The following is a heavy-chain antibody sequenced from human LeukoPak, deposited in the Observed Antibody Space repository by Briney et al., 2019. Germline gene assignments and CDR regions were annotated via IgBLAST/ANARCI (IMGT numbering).Heavy chain of an antibody. CDR2: ISAYNGNT. CDR1: GYTFTSYG. V-gene: IGHV1-18*04. Sequence: ASVKVSCKASGYTFTSYGTSWVRQAPGQGLEWMGWISAYNGNTNYAQKLQGRVTMTTDTSTSTAYMELRSLRSDDTAVYYCARVLSDYGHSDWFDPWGQGTLVTVSS. D-gene: IGHD4-17*01. CDR3: ARVLSDYGHSDWFDP. J-gene: IGHJ5*02.